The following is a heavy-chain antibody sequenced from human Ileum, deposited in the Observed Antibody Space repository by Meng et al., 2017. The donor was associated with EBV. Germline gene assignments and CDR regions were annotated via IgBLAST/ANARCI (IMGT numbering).Heavy chain of an antibody. CDR2: IYYSAIT. CDR3: ARHSAYSQGY. Sequence: QVRLQESGPGLVKLSGTVSLNGAVSDDSISSSNWWSWARQPPGKGLEWIGQIYYSAITDYNPSLKSRVTISVDKSRNQVSLKLNSVTAADTAVYFCARHSAYSQGYWGQGTLVTVSS. D-gene: IGHD4-11*01. V-gene: IGHV4-4*02. J-gene: IGHJ4*02. CDR1: DDSISSSNW.